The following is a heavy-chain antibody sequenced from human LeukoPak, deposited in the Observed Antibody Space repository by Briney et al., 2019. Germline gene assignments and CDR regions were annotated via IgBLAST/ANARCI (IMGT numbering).Heavy chain of an antibody. CDR1: GFTFSSYA. CDR3: AKDIAGATNAFDI. D-gene: IGHD1-26*01. V-gene: IGHV3-9*01. CDR2: ISWNSGSI. Sequence: PGGSLRLSCAASGFTFSSYAMSWVRQAPGKGLEWVLGISWNSGSIGYADSVKGRFTISRDNAKNSLYLQMNSLRAEDTALYYCAKDIAGATNAFDIWGQGTMVTVSS. J-gene: IGHJ3*02.